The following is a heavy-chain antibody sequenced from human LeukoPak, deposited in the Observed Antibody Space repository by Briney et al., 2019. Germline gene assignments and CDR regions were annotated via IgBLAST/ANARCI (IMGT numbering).Heavy chain of an antibody. V-gene: IGHV3-23*01. CDR2: ISGRGDST. D-gene: IGHD6-19*01. CDR1: GFAFRTYA. J-gene: IGHJ4*02. CDR3: ASAAGAFDN. Sequence: GGSLRLSRAASGFAFRTYAMTWVRQAPARGLEWVAAISGRGDSTYYADSAEGRFTISRDNPENTLYLQMNSLRAEDTAVYYCASAAGAFDNWGQGTLVTVSS.